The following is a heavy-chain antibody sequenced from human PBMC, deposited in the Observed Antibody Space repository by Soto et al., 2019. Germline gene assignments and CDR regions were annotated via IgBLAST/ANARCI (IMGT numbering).Heavy chain of an antibody. CDR3: ARGVLLWFGELKYNWFDP. CDR2: IYYSGST. Sequence: SETLSLTCTVSGGSISSGDYYWSWIRQPPGKGLEWIGYIYYSGSTYYNPSLKSRVTISVDTSKNQFSLKLSSVTAADTAVYYCARGVLLWFGELKYNWFDPWGQGTLVTVSS. D-gene: IGHD3-10*01. CDR1: GGSISSGDYY. J-gene: IGHJ5*02. V-gene: IGHV4-30-4*01.